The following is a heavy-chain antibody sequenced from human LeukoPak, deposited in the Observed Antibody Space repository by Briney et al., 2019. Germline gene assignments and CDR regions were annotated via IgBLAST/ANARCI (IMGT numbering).Heavy chain of an antibody. CDR1: GGTFSSYA. Sequence: SVKVACKASGGTFSSYAISWVRQAPGQGLEWMGGIIPIFGTANYAQKFQGRVTLTADESTSTAYMELSSLRSEDTAVYYCARDPVSTGSSGYPDWYFDLWGRGTLVTVSS. J-gene: IGHJ2*01. CDR2: IIPIFGTA. D-gene: IGHD3-22*01. CDR3: ARDPVSTGSSGYPDWYFDL. V-gene: IGHV1-69*13.